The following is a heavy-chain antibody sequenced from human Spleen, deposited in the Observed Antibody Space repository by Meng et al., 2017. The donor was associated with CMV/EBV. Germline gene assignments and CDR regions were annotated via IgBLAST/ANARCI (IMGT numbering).Heavy chain of an antibody. Sequence: ETLSLTCAASGFTFDDYAMHWVRQAPGKGLEWVSLISWDGGSTYYADSVKGRFTISRDNSKNSLYLQMNSLRAEDTALYYCAKDMNYGGNSAYYYYGMDVWGQGTTVTVSS. CDR2: ISWDGGST. D-gene: IGHD4-23*01. V-gene: IGHV3-43D*03. CDR3: AKDMNYGGNSAYYYYGMDV. J-gene: IGHJ6*02. CDR1: GFTFDDYA.